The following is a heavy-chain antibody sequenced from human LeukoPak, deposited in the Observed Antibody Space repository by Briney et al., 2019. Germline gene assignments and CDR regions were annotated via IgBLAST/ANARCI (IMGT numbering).Heavy chain of an antibody. V-gene: IGHV3-23*01. D-gene: IGHD5-18*01. CDR2: ISGSGGST. Sequence: GGSLRLSCAASGFTFSSYAMSWVRQAPGKGLEWVSAISGSGGSTYYADSVKGRFTISRDNSKNTLYLQMNSMRAEDTAVYYCAKDPDTAMAYYYYGMDVWGQGTTVTVSS. CDR1: GFTFSSYA. CDR3: AKDPDTAMAYYYYGMDV. J-gene: IGHJ6*02.